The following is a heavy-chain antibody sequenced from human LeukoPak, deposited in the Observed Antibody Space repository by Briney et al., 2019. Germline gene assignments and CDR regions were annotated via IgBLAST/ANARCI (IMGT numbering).Heavy chain of an antibody. CDR1: GDSISSSRYY. D-gene: IGHD3-9*01. CDR3: ARVVGYDILTGYYRGRYYFDY. CDR2: IYYSGST. Sequence: PSETLSLTCTVSGDSISSSRYYWGWIRQPPAKGLEGIVSIYYSGSTYYNPSLKRRITISIDTPKNHNSLKLSSLTAADTAVYYCARVVGYDILTGYYRGRYYFDYWGQGILVTVSS. V-gene: IGHV4-39*07. J-gene: IGHJ4*02.